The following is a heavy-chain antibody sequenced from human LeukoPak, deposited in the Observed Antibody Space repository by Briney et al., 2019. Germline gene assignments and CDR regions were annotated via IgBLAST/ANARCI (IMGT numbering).Heavy chain of an antibody. CDR2: INHSGST. J-gene: IGHJ6*03. CDR3: ARGGSDYGDYYYYMDV. Sequence: SETLSLTCAVYGGSFSGYYWSWIRQPPGKGLEWIGEINHSGSTNYNPSLKSRVTISVDTSKNQFSLKLSSVTAADTAVYYCARGGSDYGDYYYYMDVWGKGTTVTVSS. D-gene: IGHD4-17*01. CDR1: GGSFSGYY. V-gene: IGHV4-34*01.